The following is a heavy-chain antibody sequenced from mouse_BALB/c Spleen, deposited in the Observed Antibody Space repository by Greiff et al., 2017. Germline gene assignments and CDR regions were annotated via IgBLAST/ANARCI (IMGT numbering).Heavy chain of an antibody. CDR1: GYAFSSYW. CDR3: ARPYRYDGYAMDY. Sequence: VQLQQSGAELVRPGSSVKISCKASGYAFSSYWMNWVKQRPGQGLEWIGQIYPGDGDTNYNGKFKGKATLTADKSSSTAYMQLSSLTSEDSAVYFCARPYRYDGYAMDYWGQGTSVTVSS. J-gene: IGHJ4*01. D-gene: IGHD2-14*01. V-gene: IGHV1-80*01. CDR2: IYPGDGDT.